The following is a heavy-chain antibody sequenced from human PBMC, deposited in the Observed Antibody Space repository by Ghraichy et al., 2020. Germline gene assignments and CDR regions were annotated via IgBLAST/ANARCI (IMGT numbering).Heavy chain of an antibody. CDR2: INPNSGGT. Sequence: ASVKVSCKASGYTFTGYYMHWVRQAPGQGLEWMGWINPNSGGTNYAQKFQGRVTMTRDTSISTAYMELSRLRSDDTAVYYCATLSEYGVEMATTRDYWGQGTLVTVSS. CDR1: GYTFTGYY. V-gene: IGHV1-2*02. CDR3: ATLSEYGVEMATTRDY. J-gene: IGHJ4*02. D-gene: IGHD5-24*01.